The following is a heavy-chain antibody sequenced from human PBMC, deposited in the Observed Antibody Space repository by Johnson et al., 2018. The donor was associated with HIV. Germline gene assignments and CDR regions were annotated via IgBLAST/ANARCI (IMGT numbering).Heavy chain of an antibody. CDR2: IYSGGST. J-gene: IGHJ3*02. V-gene: IGHV3-66*01. D-gene: IGHD2-2*02. CDR3: ARDIPQADAFDI. CDR1: GFTVSSNY. Sequence: VQLVESGGGLVQPGRSLKLSCAASGFTVSSNYMSWVRQAPGKGLEWVSVIYSGGSTYYADSVKGRFTISRDNSKNTLYLQMNSLRAEDTAVYYCARDIPQADAFDIWGQGTMVTVSS.